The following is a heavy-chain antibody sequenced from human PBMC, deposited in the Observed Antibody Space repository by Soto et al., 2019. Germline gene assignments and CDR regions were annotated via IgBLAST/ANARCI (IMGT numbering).Heavy chain of an antibody. CDR3: ARGGRYCSSTSCQLDY. V-gene: IGHV4-59*08. Sequence: PSETLSLTCTVSGGSISSYYSSWIRQPPGKGLEWIGYIYYSGSTNYNPSLKSRVTISVDTSKNQFSLKLSSVTAADTAVYYCARGGRYCSSTSCQLDYWGQGTLVTVSS. D-gene: IGHD2-2*01. CDR1: GGSISSYY. CDR2: IYYSGST. J-gene: IGHJ4*02.